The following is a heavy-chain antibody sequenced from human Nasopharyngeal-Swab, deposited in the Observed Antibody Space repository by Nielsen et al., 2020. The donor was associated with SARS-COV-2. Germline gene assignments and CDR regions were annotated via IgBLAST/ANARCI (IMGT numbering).Heavy chain of an antibody. D-gene: IGHD2-2*01. J-gene: IGHJ4*02. CDR2: ISGSSGRT. CDR1: GFIFSNYD. V-gene: IGHV3-23*01. CDR3: SKVGYCTNTNCPRLFYY. Sequence: GESLKISCAASGFIFSNYDMCWVRQAPGKGLEWVSGISGSSGRTYYTDSVKGRFTISGNNSNNTLNLQMYSLIAEDTAVYYCSKVGYCTNTNCPRLFYYWVQGTLVTVSS.